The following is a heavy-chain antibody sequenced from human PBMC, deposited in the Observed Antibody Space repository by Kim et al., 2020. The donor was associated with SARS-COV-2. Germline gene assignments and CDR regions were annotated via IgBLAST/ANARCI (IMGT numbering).Heavy chain of an antibody. V-gene: IGHV3-20*04. Sequence: GGSLRLSCAASGLTFDDNDMNWVRQAPGKGLEWVCGINWNGVVTSYADSVKGRFTISRDNAKNSLYLQMNSLRAEDTALYYCARGFWWFDYWGQGTLVTVSS. CDR2: INWNGVVT. J-gene: IGHJ4*02. CDR1: GLTFDDND. D-gene: IGHD2-8*02. CDR3: ARGFWWFDY.